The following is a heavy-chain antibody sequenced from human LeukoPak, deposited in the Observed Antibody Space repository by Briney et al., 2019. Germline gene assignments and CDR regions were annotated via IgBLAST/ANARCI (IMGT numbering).Heavy chain of an antibody. CDR2: IRADGRTT. D-gene: IGHD1-26*01. Sequence: GGSLRLSCAASGFTFEDYSLHWLRQAQGKGLEWVSLIRADGRTTYYANSVKGRFAVSRDNSKKSLYLQMSSLRTEDTALYYCAKTRRSGTEYGDFDHWGQGTLVTVSS. CDR3: AKTRRSGTEYGDFDH. J-gene: IGHJ4*02. V-gene: IGHV3-43*02. CDR1: GFTFEDYS.